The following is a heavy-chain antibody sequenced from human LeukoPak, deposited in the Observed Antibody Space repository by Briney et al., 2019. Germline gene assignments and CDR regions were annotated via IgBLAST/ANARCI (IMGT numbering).Heavy chain of an antibody. Sequence: GRSLRLSCAASGFTFSSYGFHWVRQAPGKGLEWVAVIWSDGSYKYYADSVKGRFAISRDDSKNTLYLQMNSLRAEDTAVYYCARDFSLQLFDYWGQGTLVTVFS. J-gene: IGHJ4*02. CDR3: ARDFSLQLFDY. D-gene: IGHD5-24*01. CDR2: IWSDGSYK. CDR1: GFTFSSYG. V-gene: IGHV3-33*01.